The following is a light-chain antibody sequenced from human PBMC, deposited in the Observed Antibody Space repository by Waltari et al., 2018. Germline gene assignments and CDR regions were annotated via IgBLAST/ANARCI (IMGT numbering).Light chain of an antibody. Sequence: EIVWTKSPCTLSLSLGDRATVSCRASQSVSRALAWYQQKPGQAPRLLIYGASTRATGIPDRFSGSGSGTDFSLTISRLEPDDFAVYYCQHYLRLPVTFGQGTTVEI. CDR3: QHYLRLPVT. CDR1: QSVSRA. J-gene: IGKJ1*01. CDR2: GAS. V-gene: IGKV3-20*01.